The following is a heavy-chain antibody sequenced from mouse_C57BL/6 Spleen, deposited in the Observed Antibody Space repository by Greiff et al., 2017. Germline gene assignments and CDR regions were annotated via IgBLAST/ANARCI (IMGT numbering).Heavy chain of an antibody. D-gene: IGHD1-1*01. Sequence: EVTVVESGGGLVKPGGSLKLSCAASGFTFSSYALSWVRQTPEKRLEWVATISDGGSYTYYPDNVKGRFTISRDNAKNNLDLQMSHLKSEDTAMYYCARGGAVVATPLAYWGQGTLVTVSA. CDR1: GFTFSSYA. V-gene: IGHV5-4*03. J-gene: IGHJ3*01. CDR3: ARGGAVVATPLAY. CDR2: ISDGGSYT.